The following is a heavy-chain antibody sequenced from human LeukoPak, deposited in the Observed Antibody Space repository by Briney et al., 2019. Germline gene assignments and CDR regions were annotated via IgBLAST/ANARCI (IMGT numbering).Heavy chain of an antibody. V-gene: IGHV3-74*01. CDR1: GFTFSNYW. Sequence: PGGSLRLSCAASGFTFSNYWMYWVRQAPGKGLVWVSRINSDGINTSYADSVKGRFTISRDNAKNTLNLQMNSLRAEDTAVYYCARDLGQYYDTSDNWFDPWGQGTLVTVSS. D-gene: IGHD3-22*01. J-gene: IGHJ5*02. CDR3: ARDLGQYYDTSDNWFDP. CDR2: INSDGINT.